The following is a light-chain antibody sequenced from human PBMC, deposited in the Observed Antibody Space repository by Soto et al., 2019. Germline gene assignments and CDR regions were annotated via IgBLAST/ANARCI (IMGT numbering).Light chain of an antibody. CDR1: QSISIW. V-gene: IGKV1-5*03. CDR3: QQYNAYWT. Sequence: DIQMTQSPSTVSASVGDSVTITCRASQSISIWLAWYQQKPGKAPKPLIFKASTLESGFPSRFSGSGSETEFALIISSLQPDDFATYYCQQYNAYWTFGQGTKAEIK. CDR2: KAS. J-gene: IGKJ1*01.